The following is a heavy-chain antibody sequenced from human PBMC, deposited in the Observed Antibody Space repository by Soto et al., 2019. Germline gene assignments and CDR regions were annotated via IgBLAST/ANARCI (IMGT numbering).Heavy chain of an antibody. J-gene: IGHJ4*02. V-gene: IGHV4-59*01. Sequence: PSETLSLTCTVSGGSISSYYWSWSRQPPGKGLEWIGYIYYSGSTNYNPSLKSRVTISVDTSKNQFSLKLSSVTAADTAVYYCARGGNLYYDFWSGLPDYWGQGTQVTVSS. CDR2: IYYSGST. D-gene: IGHD3-3*01. CDR1: GGSISSYY. CDR3: ARGGNLYYDFWSGLPDY.